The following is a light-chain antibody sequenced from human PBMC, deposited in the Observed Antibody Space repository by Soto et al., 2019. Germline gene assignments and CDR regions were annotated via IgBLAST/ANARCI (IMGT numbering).Light chain of an antibody. J-gene: IGKJ3*01. CDR3: LQYYSYAFT. CDR1: QGISSY. Sequence: AIRMTQSPPSFSASTGDRVTITCRASQGISSYLAWYQQKPGKAPKLLIYAASTLQSVVPSRISGSGAGTGFTLIFRSLQSEDFASYYCLQYYSYAFTCGRGNKVDIK. V-gene: IGKV1-8*01. CDR2: AAS.